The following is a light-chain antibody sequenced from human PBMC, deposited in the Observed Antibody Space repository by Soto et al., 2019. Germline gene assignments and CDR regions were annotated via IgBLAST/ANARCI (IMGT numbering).Light chain of an antibody. J-gene: IGKJ2*01. CDR3: QQYNSSPMYP. CDR2: KAS. CDR1: QSISSW. V-gene: IGKV1-5*03. Sequence: DIQMTQSPSTLSASVGDRVTITCRASQSISSWLAWYQQKPGKAPKLLIYKASSLESGVPSRFSGSGSGTEFTLTISNLQPDDFATYYCQQYNSSPMYPFGQGTKLEIK.